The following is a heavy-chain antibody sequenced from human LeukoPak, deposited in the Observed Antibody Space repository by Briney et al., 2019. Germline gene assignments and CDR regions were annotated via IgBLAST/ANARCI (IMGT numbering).Heavy chain of an antibody. CDR2: ISSSGSTI. CDR3: ARVRRDGYRNWFDP. CDR1: GFTFSSYE. D-gene: IGHD5-24*01. J-gene: IGHJ5*02. Sequence: GGSLRLSCAASGFTFSSYEMHWVRQAPGKGLEWVSYISSSGSTIYYADSVKGRFTISRDNAKNSLYLQMNSLRAEDTAVYYCARVRRDGYRNWFDPWGQGTLVTVSS. V-gene: IGHV3-48*03.